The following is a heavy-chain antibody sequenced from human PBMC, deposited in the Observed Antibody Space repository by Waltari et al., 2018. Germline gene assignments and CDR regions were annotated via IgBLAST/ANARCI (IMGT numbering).Heavy chain of an antibody. Sequence: QLQLQESGPGLVKPSETLSLTCTVSGGSISSSSYYWGWIRQPPGKGLEWIGSTYYSGSTYYNPSLKSRVTISVDTSKNQFSLKLSSVTAADTAVYYCARDLGNPSYYYYYGMDVWGQGTTVTVSS. V-gene: IGHV4-39*07. CDR3: ARDLGNPSYYYYYGMDV. CDR2: TYYSGST. CDR1: GGSISSSSYY. D-gene: IGHD7-27*01. J-gene: IGHJ6*02.